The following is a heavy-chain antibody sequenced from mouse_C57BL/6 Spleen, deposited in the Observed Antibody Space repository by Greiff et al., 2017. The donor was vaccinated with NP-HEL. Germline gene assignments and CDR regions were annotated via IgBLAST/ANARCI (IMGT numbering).Heavy chain of an antibody. J-gene: IGHJ3*01. D-gene: IGHD1-1*01. V-gene: IGHV1-69*01. CDR3: ARGEYYYGSSY. CDR1: GYTFTSYW. CDR2: IDPSDSYT. Sequence: VQLQQPGAELVMPGASVKLSCKASGYTFTSYWMHWVKQRPGQGLECIGEIDPSDSYTNYNQKFKGKSTLTVDKSSSTAYMQLSSLTSEDSAVYYCARGEYYYGSSYWGQGTLVTVSA.